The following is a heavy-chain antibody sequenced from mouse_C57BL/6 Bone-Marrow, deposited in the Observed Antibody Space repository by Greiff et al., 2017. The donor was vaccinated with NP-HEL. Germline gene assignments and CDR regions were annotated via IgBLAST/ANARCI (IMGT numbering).Heavy chain of an antibody. CDR2: IRSKSNNYAT. Sequence: EVKLVESGGGLVQPKGSLKLSCAASGFSFNTYAMNWVRQAPGKGLEWVARIRSKSNNYATYYADSVKDRFTISRDDSESMLYLQMNNLKTEDTAMYYCVRNYGSIYYAMDYWGQGTSVTVSS. D-gene: IGHD1-1*01. J-gene: IGHJ4*01. CDR1: GFSFNTYA. CDR3: VRNYGSIYYAMDY. V-gene: IGHV10-1*01.